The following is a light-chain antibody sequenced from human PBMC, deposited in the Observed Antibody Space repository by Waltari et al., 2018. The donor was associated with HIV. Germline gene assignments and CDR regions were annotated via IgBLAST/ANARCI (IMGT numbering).Light chain of an antibody. CDR2: AAS. J-gene: IGKJ1*01. V-gene: IGKV1-39*01. Sequence: DIQMTQSPSSLSASVGDRVTITCRASQTISSYLNWYQQKPENAPKLLIYAASSLQSGVPSRFSGSGSGTDFTLTISNLQPEDFATYYCQQTYSTPRTFGQGTKVEIK. CDR3: QQTYSTPRT. CDR1: QTISSY.